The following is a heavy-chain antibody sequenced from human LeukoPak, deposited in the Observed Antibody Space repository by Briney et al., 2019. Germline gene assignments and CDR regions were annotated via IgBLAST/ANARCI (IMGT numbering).Heavy chain of an antibody. CDR3: AKPASETYYYDSSGYSYAFDI. CDR2: IIPILGIA. CDR1: GGTFSSYA. V-gene: IGHV1-69*04. D-gene: IGHD3-22*01. J-gene: IGHJ3*02. Sequence: SVKVSCTASGGTFSSYAISWVRQAPGQGLEWMGRIIPILGIANYAQKFQGRVTITADKSTSTAYMELSSLRSEDTAVYYCAKPASETYYYDSSGYSYAFDIWGQGTMVTVSS.